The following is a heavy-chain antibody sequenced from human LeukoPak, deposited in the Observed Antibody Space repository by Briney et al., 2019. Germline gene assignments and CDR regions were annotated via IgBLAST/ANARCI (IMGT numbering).Heavy chain of an antibody. CDR3: ARDTSYSNYANSYHY. D-gene: IGHD4-11*01. J-gene: IGHJ4*02. Sequence: SETLSLTCTVSGGSISSYYWSWIRQPPGKGLEWIGYIYYSGSTNYNPSLKSRVTISVDTSKNQFSLKLSSVTAADTAVYYCARDTSYSNYANSYHYWGQGTLVTVSS. CDR1: GGSISSYY. CDR2: IYYSGST. V-gene: IGHV4-59*01.